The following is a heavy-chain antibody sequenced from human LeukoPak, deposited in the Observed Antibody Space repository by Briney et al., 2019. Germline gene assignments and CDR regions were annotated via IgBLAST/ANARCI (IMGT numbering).Heavy chain of an antibody. CDR1: GFTFSSYD. CDR2: IWYDGNNK. Sequence: GRSLRLSCAASGFTFSSYDMHWVRQAPGKGLEWVAVIWYDGNNKYYADSVKGRFTISRDNSKNTLYLQMNSLGAEDTAVYYCAKIMVAYAGVDYWGQGTLVTVSS. V-gene: IGHV3-33*06. J-gene: IGHJ4*02. CDR3: AKIMVAYAGVDY. D-gene: IGHD3-10*01.